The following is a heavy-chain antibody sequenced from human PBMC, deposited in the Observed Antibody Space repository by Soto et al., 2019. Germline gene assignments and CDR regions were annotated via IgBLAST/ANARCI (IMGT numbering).Heavy chain of an antibody. CDR1: GFTFSSYA. V-gene: IGHV3-30-3*01. CDR2: ISYDGSNK. J-gene: IGHJ5*02. CDR3: AKALIPRSGRALGWFDP. Sequence: GGSLRLSCAASGFTFSSYAMHWVRQAPGKGLEWVAVISYDGSNKYYADSVKGRFTISRDNSKNTLYLQMNSLRAEDTAVYYCAKALIPRSGRALGWFDPWGQGTLVTVSS. D-gene: IGHD3-10*01.